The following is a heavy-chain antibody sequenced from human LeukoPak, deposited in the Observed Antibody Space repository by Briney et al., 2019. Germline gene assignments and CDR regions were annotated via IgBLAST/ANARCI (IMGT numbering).Heavy chain of an antibody. Sequence: GGSLRLSCAASGFTFSSYSMNWVRQAPGKGLEWVSYISSSSSTICYADSVKGRFTISRDNSKNTLYLQMNSLRAEDTAVYYCARQSAAAGIPTFDYWGQGTLVTVSS. CDR1: GFTFSSYS. J-gene: IGHJ4*02. D-gene: IGHD6-13*01. CDR3: ARQSAAAGIPTFDY. CDR2: ISSSSSTI. V-gene: IGHV3-48*01.